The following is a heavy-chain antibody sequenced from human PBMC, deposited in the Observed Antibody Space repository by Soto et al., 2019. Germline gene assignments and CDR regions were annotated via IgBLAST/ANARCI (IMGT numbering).Heavy chain of an antibody. CDR3: AKDPGDDYVWGSCRYYGVQREDNWFDP. D-gene: IGHD3-16*02. Sequence: EVQLLESGGGLVQPGGSLRLSCAASGFTFSSYAMSWVRQAPGKGLEWVSAISGSGGSTYYADSVKGRFTISRDNSKNTLYLQMNSLRAEDTAVYYCAKDPGDDYVWGSCRYYGVQREDNWFDPWGQGTLVTVSS. CDR1: GFTFSSYA. V-gene: IGHV3-23*01. J-gene: IGHJ5*02. CDR2: ISGSGGST.